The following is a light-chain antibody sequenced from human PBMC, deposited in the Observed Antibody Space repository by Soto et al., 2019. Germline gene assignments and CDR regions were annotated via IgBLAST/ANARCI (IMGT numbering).Light chain of an antibody. CDR3: QEYNYWHPIT. Sequence: EIVLTQSPVTLSLSPGERATLSCGASQSVGSSYLAWYQQKPGLAPRLLIYDASIRATGIPDRFSGSGSGADFTLTITSLQSEDSAVYYCQEYNYWHPITFGGGTKVDIK. J-gene: IGKJ4*01. V-gene: IGKV3D-20*01. CDR2: DAS. CDR1: QSVGSSY.